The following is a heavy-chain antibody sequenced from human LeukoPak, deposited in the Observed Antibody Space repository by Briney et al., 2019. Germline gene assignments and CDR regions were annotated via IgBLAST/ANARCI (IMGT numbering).Heavy chain of an antibody. V-gene: IGHV1-2*04. CDR2: INLKTGAT. J-gene: IGHJ3*01. D-gene: IGHD1-26*01. CDR3: ARRRKELQAFDF. Sequence: ASVKVSCKPYGYTFIDYYIHWVRQAPGQGLEWMGWINLKTGATKSAQKFQDWVTLTGDTYMNTAYLEVTGLNSDDTAVYYCARRRKELQAFDFWGQGTSVTVSS. CDR1: GYTFIDYY.